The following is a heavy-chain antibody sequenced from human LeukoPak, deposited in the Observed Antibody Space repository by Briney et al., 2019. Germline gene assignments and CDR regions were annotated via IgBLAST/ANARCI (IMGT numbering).Heavy chain of an antibody. V-gene: IGHV1-8*01. CDR3: ARAGYDFWSGYYKDYYYYYYMDV. J-gene: IGHJ6*03. Sequence: GASVKVSCKASGYTFTIYDINWVRQATGQGLEWMGWMNPNSGNTGYAQKFQGRVTMTRNTSISTAYMELSSLRSEDTAVYYCARAGYDFWSGYYKDYYYYYYMDVWGKGTTVTVSS. D-gene: IGHD3-3*01. CDR1: GYTFTIYD. CDR2: MNPNSGNT.